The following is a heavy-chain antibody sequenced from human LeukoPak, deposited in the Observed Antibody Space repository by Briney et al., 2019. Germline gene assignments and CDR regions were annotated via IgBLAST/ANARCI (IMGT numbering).Heavy chain of an antibody. CDR3: AKGATMTRSSIDY. CDR2: IIGSGSST. D-gene: IGHD4-17*01. Sequence: PGGSLRLSCAASGFTFSSYAMSWVRQAPGKGLEWVSAIIGSGSSTYYADSVKGRFTISRDNSKNTLFLQMNSLRAEDTAVYYCAKGATMTRSSIDYWGQGTLVTVSS. J-gene: IGHJ4*02. CDR1: GFTFSSYA. V-gene: IGHV3-23*01.